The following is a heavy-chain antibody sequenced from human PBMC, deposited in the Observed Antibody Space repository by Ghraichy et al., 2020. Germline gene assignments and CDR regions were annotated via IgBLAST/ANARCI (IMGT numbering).Heavy chain of an antibody. CDR3: ARASYESTTNYWGRFEDF. Sequence: GGSLRLSCAASGFSFSSHGMHWVRQAPGKGLEWVAVISIDGSNKYYAASVKGRFTISRDNSKNTLYLQMDSLRPEDTAVYYCARASYESTTNYWGRFEDFWGQGALVTVSS. J-gene: IGHJ4*02. CDR1: GFSFSSHG. D-gene: IGHD3-22*01. V-gene: IGHV3-30*03. CDR2: ISIDGSNK.